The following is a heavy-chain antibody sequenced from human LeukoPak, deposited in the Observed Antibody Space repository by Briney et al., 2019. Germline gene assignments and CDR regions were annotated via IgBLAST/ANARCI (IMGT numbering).Heavy chain of an antibody. D-gene: IGHD3-22*01. Sequence: TSETLPLTCAVYGGSFSGYYWSWIRQPPGKGLEWIGEINHSGSTNYNPSLKSRVTISVDTSKNQFSLKLSSVTAADTAVYYCASNYYYDSSGYSAYWGQGTLVTVSS. CDR2: INHSGST. CDR1: GGSFSGYY. J-gene: IGHJ4*02. V-gene: IGHV4-34*01. CDR3: ASNYYYDSSGYSAY.